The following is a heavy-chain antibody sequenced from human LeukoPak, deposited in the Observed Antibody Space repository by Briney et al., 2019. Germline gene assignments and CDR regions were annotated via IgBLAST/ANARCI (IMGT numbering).Heavy chain of an antibody. V-gene: IGHV3-21*01. CDR3: ARVTSGWSPYFDY. Sequence: GGSLRLSCAASGFTFSSYSMNLVRQAPGKGLEWVSSISSSSSYIYYADSVKGRFTISRDNAKNSLYLQMNSLRAEDTAVYYCARVTSGWSPYFDYWGQGTLVTVSS. CDR2: ISSSSSYI. CDR1: GFTFSSYS. J-gene: IGHJ4*02. D-gene: IGHD6-19*01.